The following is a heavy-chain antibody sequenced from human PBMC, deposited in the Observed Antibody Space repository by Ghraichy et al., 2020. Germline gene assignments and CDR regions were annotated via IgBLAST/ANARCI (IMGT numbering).Heavy chain of an antibody. CDR2: INHSGST. D-gene: IGHD6-19*01. CDR3: ARGLSIAVAGRGLVY. Sequence: SETLSLTCAVYGGSFSGYYWSWIRQPPGKGLEWIGEINHSGSTNYNPSLKSRVTISVDTSKNQFSLKLSSVTAADTAVYYCARGLSIAVAGRGLVYWGQGTLVTVSS. CDR1: GGSFSGYY. J-gene: IGHJ4*02. V-gene: IGHV4-34*01.